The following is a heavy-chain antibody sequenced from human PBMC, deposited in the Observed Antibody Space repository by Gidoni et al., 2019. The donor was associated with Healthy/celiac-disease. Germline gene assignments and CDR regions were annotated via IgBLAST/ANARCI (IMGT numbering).Heavy chain of an antibody. D-gene: IGHD7-27*01. CDR2: IYTSGRT. Sequence: QAPLQGPGPGLVKPSDTLSLTCIDSGGSISSYYWSWNRQPAGKGPGWIGRIYTSGRTNYTPALKSRVTMSVDTSKNQFALKLSSVAGADTAVYYCARDLGTLNWFDPWGQGTLVTVSS. V-gene: IGHV4-4*07. CDR1: GGSISSYY. J-gene: IGHJ5*02. CDR3: ARDLGTLNWFDP.